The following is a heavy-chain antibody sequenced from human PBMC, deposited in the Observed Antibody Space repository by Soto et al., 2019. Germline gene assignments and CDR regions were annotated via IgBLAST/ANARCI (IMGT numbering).Heavy chain of an antibody. J-gene: IGHJ3*01. D-gene: IGHD2-8*02. CDR1: GLTFISEA. CDR3: ANRGVRGARQFPF. V-gene: IGHV3-23*01. Sequence: EVQLLESGGGLAQPGGSLRLSCAASGLTFISEAMSWVRQPPGKGLEWVSSVSSSGDTTYYAESVNGRFPISRDNSKSTVYLQMNTLRADDTAVYYCANRGVRGARQFPFWGQGTLVTVSS. CDR2: VSSSGDTT.